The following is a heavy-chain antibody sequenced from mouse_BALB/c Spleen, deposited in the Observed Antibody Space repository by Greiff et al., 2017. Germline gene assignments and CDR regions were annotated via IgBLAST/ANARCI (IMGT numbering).Heavy chain of an antibody. D-gene: IGHD1-1*01. CDR3: ARDYYGSSSFAY. J-gene: IGHJ3*01. CDR2: ISSGGST. V-gene: IGHV5-6-5*01. CDR1: GFTFSSYA. Sequence: EVHLVESGGGLVKPGGSLKLSCAASGFTFSSYAMSWVRQTPEKRLEWVASISSGGSTYYPDSVKGRFTISRDNARNILYLQMSSLRSEDTAMYYCARDYYGSSSFAYWGQGTLVTVSA.